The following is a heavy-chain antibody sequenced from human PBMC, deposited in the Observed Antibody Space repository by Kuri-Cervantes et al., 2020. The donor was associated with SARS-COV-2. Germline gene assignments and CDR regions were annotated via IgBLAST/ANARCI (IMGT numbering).Heavy chain of an antibody. CDR2: IRSKAYGGTT. J-gene: IGHJ4*02. CDR1: GFTFGDYA. D-gene: IGHD3-22*01. Sequence: GESLKISCTASGFTFGDYAMSWVRQAPGKGLEWVGFIRSKAYGGTTEYAASVKGRSTISRDDSKNTLYLQMNSLKTEDTAVYYCTTGDSSGYYYEENWGQGTLVTVSS. V-gene: IGHV3-49*04. CDR3: TTGDSSGYYYEEN.